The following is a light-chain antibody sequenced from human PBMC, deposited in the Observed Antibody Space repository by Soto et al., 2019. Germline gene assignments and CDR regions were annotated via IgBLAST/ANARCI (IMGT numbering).Light chain of an antibody. J-gene: IGKJ1*01. CDR3: MQALQTPKT. CDR2: LGS. V-gene: IGKV2-28*01. Sequence: DIVMTQSPLSLPVTPGEPASISCRSSQSLLHSNGYNYLDWYLQKPGQSPQLLIYLGSNRASGVPDRFSGHGSGTDFTLKISRVEAEDVGVYYCMQALQTPKTFGQGTKVEIK. CDR1: QSLLHSNGYNY.